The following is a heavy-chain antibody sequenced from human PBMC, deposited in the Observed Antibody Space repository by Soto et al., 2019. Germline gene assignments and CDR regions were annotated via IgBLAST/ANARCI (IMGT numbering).Heavy chain of an antibody. D-gene: IGHD2-15*01. CDR2: ISAYNGNT. CDR3: ARYCPHPPE. CDR1: GYTFTSYD. Sequence: QVQLVQSGAEVKKPGASVKVSCKASGYTFTSYDITWVRQAPGQGLEWMGWISAYNGNTNYAQKLQGRVTMTTDTSTSTAYIEQRSLTSGETAVCYCARYCPHPPEGGEGTLVTVSS. V-gene: IGHV1-18*01. J-gene: IGHJ4*02.